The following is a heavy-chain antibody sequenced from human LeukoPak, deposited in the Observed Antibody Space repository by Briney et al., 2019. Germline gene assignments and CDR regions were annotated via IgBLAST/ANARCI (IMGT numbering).Heavy chain of an antibody. CDR3: ARDYTGYFP. Sequence: PGGSLRLSCAVSEFTVSSNHMSWVRQPPGEGLEWVSTIYTGGNTYFADSVKGRFTISRDNPKNTVYLQMNSLRAEDTAVYYCARDYTGYFPWGQGTLVIVSS. CDR1: EFTVSSNH. D-gene: IGHD3-9*01. J-gene: IGHJ5*02. V-gene: IGHV3-53*01. CDR2: IYTGGNT.